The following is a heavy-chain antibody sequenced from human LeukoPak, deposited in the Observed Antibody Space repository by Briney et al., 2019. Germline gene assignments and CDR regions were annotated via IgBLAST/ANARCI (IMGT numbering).Heavy chain of an antibody. CDR3: ARQPSGSLTPYFQH. CDR1: GGSISSYY. CDR2: IYYSGST. D-gene: IGHD1-26*01. J-gene: IGHJ1*01. V-gene: IGHV4-59*08. Sequence: SETLSLTCTVSGGSISSYYWSWIRQPPGKGLEWIGDIYYSGSTNYNPSLKSRVTISVDTSKNQFSLKLSSVTAADTAVYYCARQPSGSLTPYFQHWGQGTLVTVSS.